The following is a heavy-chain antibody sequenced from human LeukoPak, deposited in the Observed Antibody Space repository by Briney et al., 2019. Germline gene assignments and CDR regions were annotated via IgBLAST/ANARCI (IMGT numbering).Heavy chain of an antibody. J-gene: IGHJ5*02. CDR2: INWDDQK. D-gene: IGHD3-22*01. CDR3: AHRRDSSGYQYRYWFAP. CDR1: GFSLTTSGVG. Sequence: ESGPTLVNPTQTLTLTCTFSGFSLTTSGVGVCWIRQPPGKALEWLALINWDDQKVYSPSLQSRLSITKDTSKNQVVLTMTNVDPVDTATYYCAHRRDSSGYQYRYWFAPWGQGTLVTVSS. V-gene: IGHV2-5*02.